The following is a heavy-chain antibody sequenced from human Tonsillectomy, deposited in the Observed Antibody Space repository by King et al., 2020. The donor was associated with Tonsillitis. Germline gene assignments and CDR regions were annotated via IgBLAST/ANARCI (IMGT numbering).Heavy chain of an antibody. V-gene: IGHV3-7*03. J-gene: IGHJ3*02. D-gene: IGHD6-6*01. CDR1: GFTFSTYW. CDR2: IKQDGSEK. CDR3: ARDAARAFDI. Sequence: VQLVESGGGLVQPGGSLRLSCVVSGFTFSTYWMSWVRQAPGKGPEWVANIKQDGSEKYYVDSVKGRFTISRDNAKSSLYLQMNSLRAEDTAVYYCARDAARAFDIWGHGTMVTVSS.